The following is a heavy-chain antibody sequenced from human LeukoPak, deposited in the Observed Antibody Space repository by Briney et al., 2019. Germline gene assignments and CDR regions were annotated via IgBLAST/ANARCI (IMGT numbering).Heavy chain of an antibody. CDR3: AREVYDFWSGYYNYAFDI. J-gene: IGHJ3*02. Sequence: ASVKVSCKASGYTFTSYGISWVRQAPGQGLEWMGWISAYNGNTNYAQKLQGRVTMTTDTSTSTAYMELRSLGSDDTAVYYCAREVYDFWSGYYNYAFDIWGQGTMVTVSS. D-gene: IGHD3-3*01. V-gene: IGHV1-18*01. CDR2: ISAYNGNT. CDR1: GYTFTSYG.